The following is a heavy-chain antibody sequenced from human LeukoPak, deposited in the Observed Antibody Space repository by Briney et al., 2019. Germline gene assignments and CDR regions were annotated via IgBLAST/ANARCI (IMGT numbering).Heavy chain of an antibody. Sequence: ASVKVSCKASGYTFTGYYMHWVRQAPGQGLEWMGWINPNSGGTNYAQKFQGRVTMTRDTSISTAYMEQSRLRSDDAAVYYCARDLAYCSSTSCYPWGQGTLVTVSS. V-gene: IGHV1-2*02. D-gene: IGHD2-2*01. J-gene: IGHJ5*02. CDR2: INPNSGGT. CDR3: ARDLAYCSSTSCYP. CDR1: GYTFTGYY.